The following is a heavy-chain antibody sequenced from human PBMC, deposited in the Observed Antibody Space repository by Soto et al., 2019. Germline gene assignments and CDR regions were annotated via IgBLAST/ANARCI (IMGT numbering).Heavy chain of an antibody. CDR3: ARAPRLTMIVAIDY. Sequence: SETLSLTCTVSGGSISSGGYYWSWIRQHPGKGLEWIGYIYYSGSTYYNPSLKSRVTISVDTSKNQFSLKLSSVTAADTAVYYCARAPRLTMIVAIDYWGQGTLVTVSS. CDR2: IYYSGST. J-gene: IGHJ4*02. D-gene: IGHD3-22*01. V-gene: IGHV4-31*03. CDR1: GGSISSGGYY.